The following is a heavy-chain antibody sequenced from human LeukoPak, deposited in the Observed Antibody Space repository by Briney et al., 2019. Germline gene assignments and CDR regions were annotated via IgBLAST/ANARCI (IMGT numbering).Heavy chain of an antibody. CDR2: TYYRSKWYN. Sequence: SQTLSLTCAISGDSVSSNSAAGNWIRQSPSRGLEWLGRTYYRSKWYNDYAVSVKSRITINPDTSKNQFSLQLNSVTPEDTAVYYCARDNRQYHYDSSGLRFGGFDPWGQGTLVTVSS. V-gene: IGHV6-1*01. CDR3: ARDNRQYHYDSSGLRFGGFDP. CDR1: GDSVSSNSAA. J-gene: IGHJ5*02. D-gene: IGHD3-22*01.